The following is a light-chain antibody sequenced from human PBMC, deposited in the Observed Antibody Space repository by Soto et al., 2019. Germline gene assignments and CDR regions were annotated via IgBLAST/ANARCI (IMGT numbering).Light chain of an antibody. V-gene: IGKV3-15*01. J-gene: IGKJ2*01. CDR3: QQSNNWPYT. CDR2: GAS. CDR1: QSVSDN. Sequence: EIVMTQSPATLSVSPGERVILSCRASQSVSDNLAWYQQKPGQAPRLLIYGASTRATTIPARFSGSGSGTEFTLTISSLQSEDFAVYYCQQSNNWPYTFGPGTRLDIK.